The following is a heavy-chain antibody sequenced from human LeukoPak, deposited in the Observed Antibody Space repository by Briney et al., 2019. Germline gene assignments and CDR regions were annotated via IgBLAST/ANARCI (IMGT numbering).Heavy chain of an antibody. V-gene: IGHV3-49*04. J-gene: IGHJ4*02. CDR3: TGVYY. CDR1: GFTFGDYA. Sequence: GGSLRLSCTASGFTFGDYAMSWVRQAPGKGLEWVGFIRSNAYGGTTDYAASVRGRFTISRDDSKSIAYLQMTSLKTEDTAVYYCTGVYYWGQGTLVTVSS. CDR2: IRSNAYGGTT.